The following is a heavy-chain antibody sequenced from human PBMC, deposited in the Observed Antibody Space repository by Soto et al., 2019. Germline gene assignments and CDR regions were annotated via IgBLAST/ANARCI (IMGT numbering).Heavy chain of an antibody. J-gene: IGHJ4*02. CDR3: AKDVSSWYVFDY. CDR2: ISGGGVTT. D-gene: IGHD6-13*01. Sequence: EVQLLESGGGLVQPGGSLRLSCAASGFTFRDYPLGWVRQAPGKGLEWVEGISGGGVTTFYADSVKGRFTLSKDNSKNTLYLQMNSLRVEDTAVYYCAKDVSSWYVFDYWGQGTLVTVSS. V-gene: IGHV3-23*01. CDR1: GFTFRDYP.